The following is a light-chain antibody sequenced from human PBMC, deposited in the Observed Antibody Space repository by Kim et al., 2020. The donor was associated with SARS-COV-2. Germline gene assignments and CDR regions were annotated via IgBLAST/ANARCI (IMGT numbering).Light chain of an antibody. V-gene: IGKV3-15*01. CDR3: QQYNNWPGWT. CDR2: GAS. Sequence: SPGERAARTSRASQSVSSNLAWYQQKPGQAPRHLIYGASTRATGIPARFSGSGSGTEFTLTISSLQSEDFAVYYCQQYNNWPGWTFGQGTKVDIK. J-gene: IGKJ1*01. CDR1: QSVSSN.